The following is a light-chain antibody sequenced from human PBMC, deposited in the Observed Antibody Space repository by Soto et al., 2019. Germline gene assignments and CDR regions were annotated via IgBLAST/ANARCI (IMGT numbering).Light chain of an antibody. J-gene: IGKJ4*01. V-gene: IGKV3-20*01. CDR1: QRVSSNY. CDR2: GAS. CDR3: QQYDNLPLT. Sequence: IALTQSPGTLSLSPGERATLSCRASQRVSSNYVAWYQHKPGQAPRLLIHGASIRATGIPDRFSGSGSGTDFTLTISRLEPEDFAVYYCQQYDNLPLTFGGGTRVEIK.